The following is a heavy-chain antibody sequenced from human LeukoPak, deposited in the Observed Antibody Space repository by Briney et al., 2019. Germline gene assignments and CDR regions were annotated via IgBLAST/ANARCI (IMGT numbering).Heavy chain of an antibody. D-gene: IGHD1-26*01. J-gene: IGHJ3*02. Sequence: SVKVSCKASGGTFSSYAISWVRQAPGQGLEWMGRIIPIFGIANYAQKFQGRVTITADKSTSTAYMELSSLRSEDTAVYYCARSLFPSGSAFDIWGQGAMVTVSS. CDR1: GGTFSSYA. V-gene: IGHV1-69*04. CDR3: ARSLFPSGSAFDI. CDR2: IIPIFGIA.